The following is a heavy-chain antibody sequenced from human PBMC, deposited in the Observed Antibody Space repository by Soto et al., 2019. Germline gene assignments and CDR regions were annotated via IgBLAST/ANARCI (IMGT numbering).Heavy chain of an antibody. CDR1: GYTFTSYA. D-gene: IGHD2-15*01. V-gene: IGHV1-3*01. J-gene: IGHJ4*02. CDR3: ARCPGGPDAPRDY. Sequence: QVQLVQSGAEVKKPGASVKVSCKASGYTFTSYAMHWVRQAPGQRLEWMGWINAGNGNTKYTQKFQGRVTITRDTAASTAYMAPSSPRSEATAVYYCARCPGGPDAPRDYWGQGTLVTVAS. CDR2: INAGNGNT.